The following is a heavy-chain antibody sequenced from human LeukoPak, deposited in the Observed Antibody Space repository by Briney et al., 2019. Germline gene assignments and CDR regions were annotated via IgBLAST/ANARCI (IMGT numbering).Heavy chain of an antibody. D-gene: IGHD6-19*01. Sequence: GGSLRLSCAASGFTFSDYYMSWIRQAPGKGLEWVSYISSSSSYTNYADSVKGRFTISRDNAKNSLYLQMNSLRAEDTAVYYCARARIAVAGLDYWGQGTLVTVPS. J-gene: IGHJ4*02. CDR2: ISSSSSYT. CDR3: ARARIAVAGLDY. V-gene: IGHV3-11*06. CDR1: GFTFSDYY.